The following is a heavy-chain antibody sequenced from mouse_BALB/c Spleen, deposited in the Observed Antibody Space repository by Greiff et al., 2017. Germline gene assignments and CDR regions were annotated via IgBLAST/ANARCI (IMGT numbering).Heavy chain of an antibody. J-gene: IGHJ4*01. V-gene: IGHV1-7*01. Sequence: VQLQQSGAELAKPGASVKMSCKASGYTFTSYWMHWVKQRPGQGLEWIGYINPSTGYTEYNQKFKDKATLTADKSSSTAYMQLSSLTSEDSAVYYCARSHYYGSSYGGAMDYWGQGTSVTVSS. D-gene: IGHD1-1*01. CDR3: ARSHYYGSSYGGAMDY. CDR2: INPSTGYT. CDR1: GYTFTSYW.